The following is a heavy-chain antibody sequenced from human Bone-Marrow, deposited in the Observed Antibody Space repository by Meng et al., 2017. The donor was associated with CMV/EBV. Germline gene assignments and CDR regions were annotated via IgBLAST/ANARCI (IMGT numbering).Heavy chain of an antibody. CDR1: GFTVSSNY. CDR2: IYSGGST. D-gene: IGHD2-8*01. CDR3: ARGVYYFDY. Sequence: GESLKISCAASGFTVSSNYMSWVRQAPGKGLEWVSVIYSGGSTYYADSVKGRFTISRDNARNTLYLQMNSLRAEDTTVYYCARGVYYFDYWGQGTLVTVSS. V-gene: IGHV3-53*01. J-gene: IGHJ4*02.